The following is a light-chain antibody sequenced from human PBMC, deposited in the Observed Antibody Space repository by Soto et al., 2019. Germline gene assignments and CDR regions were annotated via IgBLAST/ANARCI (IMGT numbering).Light chain of an antibody. CDR3: QQSYSTLLIT. V-gene: IGKV1-39*01. CDR2: GTS. Sequence: DIQMTQSPSFLSASVGDRVTISCRASQAINTYLNWYQQKPGKAPKLLIYGTSDLQNGVPSRFSGGGPWTEFTRTISSLQPEDFATYYCQQSYSTLLITFGQGTRLE. J-gene: IGKJ5*01. CDR1: QAINTY.